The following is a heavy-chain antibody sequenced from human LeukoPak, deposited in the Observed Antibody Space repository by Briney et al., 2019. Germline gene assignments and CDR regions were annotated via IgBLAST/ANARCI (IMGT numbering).Heavy chain of an antibody. Sequence: KLQGRVTMTTDTSTSTAYMELSSLRSEDTAVYYCARGGPPSDYWGQGTLVTVSS. D-gene: IGHD6-25*01. J-gene: IGHJ4*02. V-gene: IGHV1-18*01. CDR3: ARGGPPSDY.